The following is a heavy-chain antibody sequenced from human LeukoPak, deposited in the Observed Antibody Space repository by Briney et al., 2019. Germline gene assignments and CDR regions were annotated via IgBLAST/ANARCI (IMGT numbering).Heavy chain of an antibody. CDR3: ARGEQGWLQFDY. J-gene: IGHJ4*02. D-gene: IGHD5-24*01. CDR2: INPNSGGT. V-gene: IGHV1-2*04. Sequence: GASVKVSCKASGYTFTCDYMHWVRQAPGQGLEWMGWINPNSGGTNYAQKFQGWVTITSATSISAAYMELSRLRSTDTAVYYCARGEQGWLQFDYWGQGTLVTVSS. CDR1: GYTFTCDY.